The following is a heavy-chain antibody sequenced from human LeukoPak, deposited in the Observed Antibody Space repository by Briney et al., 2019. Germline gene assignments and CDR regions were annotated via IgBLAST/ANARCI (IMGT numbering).Heavy chain of an antibody. J-gene: IGHJ6*03. D-gene: IGHD2-2*01. CDR1: GGSFSGYY. CDR2: INHGGST. CDR3: ARVVVPAAHFYYYYYMDV. Sequence: SETLSLTXAVYGGSFSGYYWSWIRQPPGKGLEWIGEINHGGSTNYNPSLKSRVTISVDTSKNQFSLKLSSVTAADTAVYYCARVVVPAAHFYYYYYMDVWGEGTTVTVSS. V-gene: IGHV4-34*01.